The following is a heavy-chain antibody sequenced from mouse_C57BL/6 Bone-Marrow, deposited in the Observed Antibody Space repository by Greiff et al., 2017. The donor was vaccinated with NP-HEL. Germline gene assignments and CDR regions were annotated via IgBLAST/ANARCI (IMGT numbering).Heavy chain of an antibody. CDR3: ARHDARGGGFAY. D-gene: IGHD1-1*02. CDR1: GYTFTEYT. Sequence: QMQLKESGAELVKPGASVKLSCKASGYTFTEYTIHWVKQRSGQGLEWIGWFYPGSGSIKYNEKFKDKATLTADKSSSTVYMELSRLTSEDSAVYFCARHDARGGGFAYWGQGTLVTVSA. J-gene: IGHJ3*01. CDR2: FYPGSGSI. V-gene: IGHV1-62-2*01.